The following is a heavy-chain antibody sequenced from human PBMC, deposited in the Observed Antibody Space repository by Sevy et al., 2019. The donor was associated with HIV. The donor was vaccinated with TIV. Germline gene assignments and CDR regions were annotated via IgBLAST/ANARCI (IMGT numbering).Heavy chain of an antibody. CDR1: GGSISSGGYY. D-gene: IGHD3-10*01. V-gene: IGHV4-31*03. CDR3: ARGDDSGSLGYYMDV. J-gene: IGHJ6*03. Sequence: SETLSLTCTVSGGSISSGGYYWSWIRQHPGKGLEWIGYIYYSGSTYYNPSLKSRVTISVDTSKNQFSLKLSAVIAADTAVYYCARGDDSGSLGYYMDVWGKGTTVTVSS. CDR2: IYYSGST.